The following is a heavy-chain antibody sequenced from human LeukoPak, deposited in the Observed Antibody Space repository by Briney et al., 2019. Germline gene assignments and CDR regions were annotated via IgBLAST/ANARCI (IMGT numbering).Heavy chain of an antibody. D-gene: IGHD3-10*01. CDR3: ARTKGYSSGSYRVDY. Sequence: GGSLRLSCAASEFTFDDYGMSWIRQAPGKGLEWVSGINWNGGSAGYAASVKGRSTIFGDNANNSLHLQMNSMGAEVTVLYYCARTKGYSSGSYRVDYWGQGTLVTDSS. V-gene: IGHV3-20*04. J-gene: IGHJ4*02. CDR2: INWNGGSA. CDR1: EFTFDDYG.